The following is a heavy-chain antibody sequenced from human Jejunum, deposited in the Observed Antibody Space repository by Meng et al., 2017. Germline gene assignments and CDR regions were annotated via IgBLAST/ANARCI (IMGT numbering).Heavy chain of an antibody. Sequence: QVQMEQSGAEVRKPGASVKVSCRASGYTLNGFYMHWVRQAPGQGLEWMGWTNPDTGGTNYAQKFQGWVTMTRDTSISTAYMELRRLRSDDTAVYYCARDAGSFLDYYFDSWGQGTLVTVSS. V-gene: IGHV1-2*04. CDR1: GYTLNGFY. J-gene: IGHJ4*02. CDR2: TNPDTGGT. CDR3: ARDAGSFLDYYFDS. D-gene: IGHD1-1*01.